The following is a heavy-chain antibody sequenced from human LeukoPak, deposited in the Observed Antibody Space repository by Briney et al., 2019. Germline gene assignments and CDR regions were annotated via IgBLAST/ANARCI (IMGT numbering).Heavy chain of an antibody. CDR1: GYTFTSYG. Sequence: ASVKVSCKASGYTFTSYGISWGGKAPGKGLEWMGWISANDGNTDYPQKLQGRVTMTTDTFTSTAYMELRSLRSDDTAVYYCARESHVTREDYWGQGTLVTVSS. D-gene: IGHD3-10*01. CDR2: ISANDGNT. V-gene: IGHV1-18*01. J-gene: IGHJ4*02. CDR3: ARESHVTREDY.